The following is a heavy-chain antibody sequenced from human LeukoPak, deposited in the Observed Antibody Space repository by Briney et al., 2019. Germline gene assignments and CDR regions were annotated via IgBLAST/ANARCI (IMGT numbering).Heavy chain of an antibody. D-gene: IGHD5-18*01. CDR3: ARGGRYSYGSKSDFDY. Sequence: PSETLSLTCAVYGGSFSGYYWSWIRQPPGKGLEWIGEINHSGSTNYNPSLKSRVTISVDTSKNQFSLKLSSVTAADTAVYYCARGGRYSYGSKSDFDYWGQGTLVTVSS. V-gene: IGHV4-34*01. CDR1: GGSFSGYY. J-gene: IGHJ4*02. CDR2: INHSGST.